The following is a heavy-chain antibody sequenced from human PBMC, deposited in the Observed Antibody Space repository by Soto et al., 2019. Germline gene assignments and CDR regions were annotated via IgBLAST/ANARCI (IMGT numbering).Heavy chain of an antibody. J-gene: IGHJ4*02. V-gene: IGHV4-4*02. CDR2: IYHSGSS. Sequence: QVQLQESGPGLVKPSGTLSLTCTVSGGSISTSQWWSWLRQPPGKWLEWIGEIYHSGSSNYNASLKSRVTISVDKSKNQFSLKLNSVAAADTAVYYCASKTYESKETFDYWGQGTLVTVSS. CDR3: ASKTYESKETFDY. CDR1: GGSISTSQW. D-gene: IGHD3-22*01.